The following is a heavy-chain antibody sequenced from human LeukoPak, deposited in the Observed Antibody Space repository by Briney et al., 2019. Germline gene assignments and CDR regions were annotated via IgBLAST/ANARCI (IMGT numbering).Heavy chain of an antibody. J-gene: IGHJ3*02. CDR3: ARDTSSVGAFDI. V-gene: IGHV4-31*03. D-gene: IGHD3-22*01. Sequence: KPSETLSFTCTVSGGSISSGGYYWSWIRQLPGKGLEWIGNIFHSGSTFYNPSLKSRFTISVDTSKNQFSLKLSSVTAADTAVYYCARDTSSVGAFDIWGQGTMVTVSS. CDR2: IFHSGST. CDR1: GGSISSGGYY.